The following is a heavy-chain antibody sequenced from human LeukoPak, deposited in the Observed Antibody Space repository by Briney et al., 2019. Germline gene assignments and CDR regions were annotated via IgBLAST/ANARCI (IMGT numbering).Heavy chain of an antibody. J-gene: IGHJ4*02. V-gene: IGHV4-59*01. CDR1: GGSISSYY. Sequence: SETLSLTCTVSGGSISSYYWSLIRQPPGKGLEWIGDIYYSGSTNYNPSLKSRVTISVDTSKNQSSLKLSSVTAAETAVYYCARAVIAAAGTRFDYWGQGTLVTVSS. D-gene: IGHD6-13*01. CDR2: IYYSGST. CDR3: ARAVIAAAGTRFDY.